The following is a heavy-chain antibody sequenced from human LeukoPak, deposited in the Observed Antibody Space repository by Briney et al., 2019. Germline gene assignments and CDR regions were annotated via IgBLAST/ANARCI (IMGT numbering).Heavy chain of an antibody. CDR2: ISGSGGST. Sequence: GGSLRLSCATSGFTFSSFAMTWVRQAPGKGLEWVSAISGSGGSTYYADSVEGRFTISRDNSKNTLYLQMSSLRAEDTAVYYCAKRTSGFCSSTSGYGHDFWGQGTLVTVSS. V-gene: IGHV3-23*01. D-gene: IGHD2-2*03. CDR3: AKRTSGFCSSTSGYGHDF. J-gene: IGHJ4*02. CDR1: GFTFSSFA.